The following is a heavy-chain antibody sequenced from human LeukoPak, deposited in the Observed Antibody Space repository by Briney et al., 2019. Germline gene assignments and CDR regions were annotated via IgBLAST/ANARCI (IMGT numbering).Heavy chain of an antibody. CDR3: ARGHTYYFDY. D-gene: IGHD2-2*02. Sequence: GGSLRLSCAASGFTFSSYAMHWVRQAPGKGLEWVAVISYDGSNKYYAGSVKGRFTISRDNSKNTLYLQMNSLRAEDTAVYYCARGHTYYFDYWGQGTLVTVSS. J-gene: IGHJ4*02. V-gene: IGHV3-30-3*01. CDR1: GFTFSSYA. CDR2: ISYDGSNK.